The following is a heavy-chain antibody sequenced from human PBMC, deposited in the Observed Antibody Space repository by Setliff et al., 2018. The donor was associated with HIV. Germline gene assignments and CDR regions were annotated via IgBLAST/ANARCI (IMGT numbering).Heavy chain of an antibody. CDR3: ARVGVGATVFFDY. J-gene: IGHJ4*02. D-gene: IGHD1-26*01. V-gene: IGHV3-48*04. Sequence: PGGSLRLSCAASGFTFSTYWMNWVRQAPGKGLEWVSYISNSGSTIYYADSVKGRFTISRDNAKNSLYLQMNSLRAEDTAVYYCARVGVGATVFFDYWGQGTLVTVSS. CDR1: GFTFSTYW. CDR2: ISNSGSTI.